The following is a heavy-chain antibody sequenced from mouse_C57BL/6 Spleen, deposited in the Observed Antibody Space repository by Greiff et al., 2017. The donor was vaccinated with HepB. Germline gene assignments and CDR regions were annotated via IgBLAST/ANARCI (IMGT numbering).Heavy chain of an antibody. D-gene: IGHD2-4*01. CDR2: INPGSGGT. V-gene: IGHV1-54*01. Sequence: QVQLQQSGAELVRPGTSVKVSCKASGYAFTNYLIEWVKQRPGQGLEWIGVINPGSGGTNYNEKFKGKATLTADKSSSTAYVQLSSLTSEDSAVYFCANSYDYDYAMDYWGQGTSVTVSS. CDR1: GYAFTNYL. CDR3: ANSYDYDYAMDY. J-gene: IGHJ4*01.